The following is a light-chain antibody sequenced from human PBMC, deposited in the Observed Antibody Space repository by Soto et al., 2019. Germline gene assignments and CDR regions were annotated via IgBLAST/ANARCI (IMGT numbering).Light chain of an antibody. CDR2: DSS. J-gene: IGKJ4*01. Sequence: IVMTQSPATLTVSPGERATVSCRASEDLDTKLAWYQQAPGQAPRLLIYDSSIRAAAVPARFSGSGSGTVFTLTISSLQSEDLAVYCCQQYRGWPLSFGGGTNVEIK. CDR1: EDLDTK. V-gene: IGKV3-15*01. CDR3: QQYRGWPLS.